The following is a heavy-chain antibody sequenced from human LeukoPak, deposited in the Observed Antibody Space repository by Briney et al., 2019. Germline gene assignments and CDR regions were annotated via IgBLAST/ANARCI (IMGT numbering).Heavy chain of an antibody. Sequence: ASVKVSCKASGYTFTRYYINWVRQAPGQGLEWMGIINPSGGSTNYAQKFQGRVTMTRDTSTSTVYMELISLRSEDTAVYYCARSGAYYDSNQDWGQGTLVTVSS. CDR1: GYTFTRYY. V-gene: IGHV1-46*01. D-gene: IGHD3-22*01. CDR2: INPSGGST. J-gene: IGHJ4*02. CDR3: ARSGAYYDSNQD.